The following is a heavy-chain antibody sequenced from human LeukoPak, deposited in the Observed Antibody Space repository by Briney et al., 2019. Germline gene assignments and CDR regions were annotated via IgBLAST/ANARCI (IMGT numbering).Heavy chain of an antibody. V-gene: IGHV1-2*02. D-gene: IGHD6-19*01. Sequence: ASVKVSRKASGYTFSDYYMHWVRQAPGQGLEWMGWINPYSGGTNYAEKFQGRVTMTRDTSMTTAYMELSSLRSDDTAMYYCATLRRSGWYIGDWGQGTLVTVSS. J-gene: IGHJ4*02. CDR3: ATLRRSGWYIGD. CDR1: GYTFSDYY. CDR2: INPYSGGT.